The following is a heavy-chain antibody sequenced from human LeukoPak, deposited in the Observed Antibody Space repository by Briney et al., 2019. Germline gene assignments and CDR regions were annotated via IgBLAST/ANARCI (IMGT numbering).Heavy chain of an antibody. CDR1: GFTFGDYA. CDR2: IRSKAYGGTT. Sequence: GGSLRLSCTASGFTFGDYAMSWVRQAPGKGLEWVGFIRSKAYGGTTEYAASVKGRFTISRDDSKSIAYLQMNSLRAEDTAVYYCARDRSGDDDFWTGYYTNYFDPWGQGTLVTVSS. V-gene: IGHV3-49*04. J-gene: IGHJ5*02. D-gene: IGHD3/OR15-3a*01. CDR3: ARDRSGDDDFWTGYYTNYFDP.